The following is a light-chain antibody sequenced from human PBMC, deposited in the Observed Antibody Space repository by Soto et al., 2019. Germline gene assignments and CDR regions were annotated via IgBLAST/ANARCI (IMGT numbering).Light chain of an antibody. Sequence: EIVLTQSPATLSLSPGERATLSCRASQSVSSYLAWYKQKTGQAPRLLIYDASNRATGIPARFSGSGSETDFTFTISSLEPEDFAVYYCQQRSNWFTFGQGTRLEIK. CDR3: QQRSNWFT. CDR1: QSVSSY. V-gene: IGKV3-11*01. CDR2: DAS. J-gene: IGKJ5*01.